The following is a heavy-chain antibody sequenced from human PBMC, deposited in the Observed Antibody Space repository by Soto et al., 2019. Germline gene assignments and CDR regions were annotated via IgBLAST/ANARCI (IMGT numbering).Heavy chain of an antibody. J-gene: IGHJ4*02. CDR3: ARKRGILWFGDQGWFYY. Sequence: QVQLVQSGAEVKKPGASVKVSCKASGYTFTSYYMHWVRQAPGQGLEWMGIINPSGGSTSYAQKFQGRVTMTRDKSTSTVYMELSSLRSEDTAVYYCARKRGILWFGDQGWFYYWGQGTLVTVSS. D-gene: IGHD3-10*01. CDR1: GYTFTSYY. V-gene: IGHV1-46*01. CDR2: INPSGGST.